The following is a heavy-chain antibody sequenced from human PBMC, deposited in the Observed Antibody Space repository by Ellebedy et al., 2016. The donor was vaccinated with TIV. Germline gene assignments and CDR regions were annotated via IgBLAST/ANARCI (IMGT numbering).Heavy chain of an antibody. CDR2: ISGTGTIT. CDR1: GFTFSNYA. V-gene: IGHV3-23*01. CDR3: ARAGPLEMNHFDY. J-gene: IGHJ4*02. D-gene: IGHD5-24*01. Sequence: GESLKISCAASGFTFSNYAMSWVRQAPGKGLEWVSGISGTGTITHYADSVKGRFTISRDNAKNSLYLQMNSLRGDDTAVYYCARAGPLEMNHFDYWGQGTLVTVSS.